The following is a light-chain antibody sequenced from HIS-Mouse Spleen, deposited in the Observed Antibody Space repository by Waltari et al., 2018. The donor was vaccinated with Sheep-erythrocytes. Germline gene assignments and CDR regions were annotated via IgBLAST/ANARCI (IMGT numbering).Light chain of an antibody. CDR3: QAWDSSTAWNVV. Sequence: SYELTQPPSVSVSPGQTASITCSGDNLGDKYACWYQLKPGQSPVLVIYQDSKRPSGIPERFSGSNYGNTATLTISGTQAMDEADYYCQAWDSSTAWNVVFGGGTKLTVL. V-gene: IGLV3-1*01. CDR2: QDS. CDR1: NLGDKY. J-gene: IGLJ2*01.